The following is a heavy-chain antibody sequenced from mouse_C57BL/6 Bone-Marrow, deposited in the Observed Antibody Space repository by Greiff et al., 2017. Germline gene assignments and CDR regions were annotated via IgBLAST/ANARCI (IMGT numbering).Heavy chain of an antibody. J-gene: IGHJ1*03. V-gene: IGHV1-47*01. CDR2: FHPYNDDT. CDR1: GYTFTTYP. CDR3: ARGALYYGSSCRVYWYFDV. D-gene: IGHD1-1*01. Sequence: VQLQQSGAELVKPGASVKMSCKASGYTFTTYPIEWMKQNHGKSLEWIGNFHPYNDDTKYNEKFKGKATLTVEKSSSTVYLELSRLTSDDSAVYYCARGALYYGSSCRVYWYFDVWGTGTTVTVSS.